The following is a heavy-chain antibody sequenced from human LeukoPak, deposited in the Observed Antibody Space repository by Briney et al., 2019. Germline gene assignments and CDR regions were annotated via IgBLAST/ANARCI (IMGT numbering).Heavy chain of an antibody. J-gene: IGHJ4*02. CDR2: IIPIFGTA. D-gene: IGHD5-18*01. CDR1: GGTFSSYA. CDR3: ARDHPDTAMAPFDY. Sequence: GASVKVSCKASGGTFSSYAISWVRQAPGQGLEWMGRIIPIFGTANYAQKFQGRVTITADKSTSTAYMELSSLRSEDTAVYYCARDHPDTAMAPFDYWGQGTLVTVSS. V-gene: IGHV1-69*06.